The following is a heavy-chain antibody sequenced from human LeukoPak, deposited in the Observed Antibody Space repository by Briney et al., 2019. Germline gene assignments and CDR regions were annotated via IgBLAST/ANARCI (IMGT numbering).Heavy chain of an antibody. CDR3: ARDPHIAAAGTIFDY. Sequence: GGSLGLSCAVSGFTFSSCSMNWVSQAPGKGLEWVSYISSSSSTIYYADSVKGRYTIHRDNAKHSLYLQMNSLRDEDSAVYYCARDPHIAAAGTIFDYWGQGTLVTVSS. CDR1: GFTFSSCS. D-gene: IGHD6-13*01. V-gene: IGHV3-48*02. CDR2: ISSSSSTI. J-gene: IGHJ4*02.